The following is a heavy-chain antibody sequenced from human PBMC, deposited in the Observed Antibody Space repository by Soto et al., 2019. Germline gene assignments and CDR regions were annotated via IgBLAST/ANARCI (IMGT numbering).Heavy chain of an antibody. CDR3: TTDSSGWGWGRYGMDV. Sequence: GGSLRLSCAASGFTFSNAWMNWVRQAPGKGLEWVGRIKSKTDGGTTDYAAPVKGRFTISRDDSKNTLYLQMNSLKTEDTAVYYCTTDSSGWGWGRYGMDVWGQGTTVTVSS. V-gene: IGHV3-15*07. D-gene: IGHD6-19*01. CDR2: IKSKTDGGTT. J-gene: IGHJ6*02. CDR1: GFTFSNAW.